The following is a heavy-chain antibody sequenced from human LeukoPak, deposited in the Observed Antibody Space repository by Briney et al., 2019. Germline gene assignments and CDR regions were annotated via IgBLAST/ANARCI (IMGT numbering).Heavy chain of an antibody. CDR1: GGSFSGYY. V-gene: IGHV4-34*01. CDR3: ASNNDFWSGYFLSDAFDI. D-gene: IGHD3-3*01. Sequence: PSETLSLTCAVYGGSFSGYYWSWIRQPPGKGLEWIGEINHSGSTNYNPSLKSRVTISVDTSKNQFSLKLSSVTAADTAVYYCASNNDFWSGYFLSDAFDIWGQGTMVTVSS. CDR2: INHSGST. J-gene: IGHJ3*02.